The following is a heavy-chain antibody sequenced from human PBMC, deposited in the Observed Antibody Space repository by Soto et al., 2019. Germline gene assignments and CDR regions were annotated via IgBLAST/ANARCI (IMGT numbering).Heavy chain of an antibody. CDR3: ARGGGVYISSWYSRKYYYGMDV. J-gene: IGHJ6*02. V-gene: IGHV4-34*01. D-gene: IGHD6-13*01. Sequence: SETLSLTCAVYGGSFSGYYWSWIRQPPGKGLEWIGEINHSGSTNYNPSLKSRDTISVDTSKNQFSLKLSSVTAADTAVYYCARGGGVYISSWYSRKYYYGMDVWGQGTTVTVSS. CDR1: GGSFSGYY. CDR2: INHSGST.